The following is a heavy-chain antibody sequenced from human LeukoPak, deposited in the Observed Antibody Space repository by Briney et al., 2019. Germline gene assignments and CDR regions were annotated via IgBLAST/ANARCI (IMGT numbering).Heavy chain of an antibody. CDR2: IYHSGST. CDR1: GGSISSGGYS. V-gene: IGHV4-30-2*01. D-gene: IGHD6-13*01. J-gene: IGHJ4*02. Sequence: SQTLSLTCAVSGGSISSGGYSWSWIRQPPGKGLEWIGYIYHSGSTYYNPSLKSRVTISVDTSKNQFSLKLSSVTAADTAVYYCARGVPPPRLYSSSWYPFRSGIHFDYWGQGTLVTVPS. CDR3: ARGVPPPRLYSSSWYPFRSGIHFDY.